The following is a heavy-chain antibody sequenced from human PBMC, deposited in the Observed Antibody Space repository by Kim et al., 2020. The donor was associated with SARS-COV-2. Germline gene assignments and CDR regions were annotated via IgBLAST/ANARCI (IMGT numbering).Heavy chain of an antibody. J-gene: IGHJ4*02. CDR3: AKELTITMIVVVITPGYVDY. Sequence: RFTISRDNSKNTLYLQMNSLRAEDTAVYYCAKELTITMIVVVITPGYVDYWGQGTLVTVSS. D-gene: IGHD3-22*01. V-gene: IGHV3-23*01.